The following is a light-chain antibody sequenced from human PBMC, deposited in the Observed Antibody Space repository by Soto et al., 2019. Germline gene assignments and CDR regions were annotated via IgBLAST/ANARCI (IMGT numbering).Light chain of an antibody. CDR1: QGISSSY. CDR2: ATS. V-gene: IGKV3-20*01. CDR3: QQYCTPLYT. J-gene: IGKJ2*01. Sequence: ENVLTQSPGTLSLSPGERATLSCRTTQGISSSYLAWYQQKPGQAPRLLMYATSSRATAIPDRFSVSASGTLFALTISSLEPEYFAVYYCQQYCTPLYTFGQGTKTGDQT.